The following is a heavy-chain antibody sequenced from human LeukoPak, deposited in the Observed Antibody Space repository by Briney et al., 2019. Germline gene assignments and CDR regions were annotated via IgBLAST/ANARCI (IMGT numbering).Heavy chain of an antibody. CDR2: ISAYNGNT. CDR1: GYTFTSYG. Sequence: GASVKVSCTASGYTFTSYGISGVRQAPGQRLEGIGWISAYNGNTNFAQKLQGRVTKTTDTSPSTAYMELRSPRSDDTAVYYCARANTYYDGGFYYYYMDVWGKGTTVTVSS. J-gene: IGHJ6*03. D-gene: IGHD3-3*01. V-gene: IGHV1-18*01. CDR3: ARANTYYDGGFYYYYMDV.